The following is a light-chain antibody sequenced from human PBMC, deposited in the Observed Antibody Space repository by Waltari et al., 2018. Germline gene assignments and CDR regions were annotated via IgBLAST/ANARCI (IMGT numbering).Light chain of an antibody. CDR3: QQYNSYAWT. CDR2: KAS. J-gene: IGKJ1*01. Sequence: DIQMTQSPSTLSASVGHRVTIPCRASQSISSWLALYQQYTGKAPKLLIYKASSLESGVPSRFSGSGSGTEFTLTISSLQPDDFATYYCQQYNSYAWTFGQGTKEEIK. CDR1: QSISSW. V-gene: IGKV1-5*03.